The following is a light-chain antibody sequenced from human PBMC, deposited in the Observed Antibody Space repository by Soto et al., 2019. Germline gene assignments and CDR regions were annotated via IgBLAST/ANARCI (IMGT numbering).Light chain of an antibody. Sequence: EIVLTQSPATLSLSPGERATLSCRASQRFGTYLAWYQQKPDQAPRLLIYDASNRATGIPARFSASGSGADFTLTISSLEPEDFAVYYCQQRSNWPLTFGGGTKVEIK. J-gene: IGKJ4*01. V-gene: IGKV3-11*01. CDR2: DAS. CDR1: QRFGTY. CDR3: QQRSNWPLT.